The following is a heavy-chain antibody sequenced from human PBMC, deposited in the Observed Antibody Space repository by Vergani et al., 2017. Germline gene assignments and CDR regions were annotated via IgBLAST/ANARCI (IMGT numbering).Heavy chain of an antibody. CDR1: GGSISSGGYS. CDR3: ARYIRYFDWFDY. V-gene: IGHV4-30-2*01. D-gene: IGHD3-9*01. J-gene: IGHJ4*02. CDR2: IYHSGST. Sequence: QVQLQESGPGLVKPSETLSLTCTVSGGSISSGGYSWSWIRQPPGKGLEWIGYIYHSGSTYYNPSLKSRVTISVDRSKNQFSLKLSSVTAADTAVYYCARYIRYFDWFDYWGQGTLVTVSS.